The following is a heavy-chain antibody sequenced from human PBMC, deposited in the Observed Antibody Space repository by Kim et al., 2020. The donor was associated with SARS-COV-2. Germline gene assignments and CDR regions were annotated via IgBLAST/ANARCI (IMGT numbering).Heavy chain of an antibody. V-gene: IGHV4-4*07. CDR2: IYTSGST. D-gene: IGHD6-19*01. Sequence: SETLSLTCTVSGGSISSYYWSWIRQPAGKGLEWIGRIYTSGSTNYNPSLKSRVTMSVDTSKNQFSLKLSSVTAADTAVYYCAREERSGWQRHNWFDPWGQGTLVTVSS. CDR3: AREERSGWQRHNWFDP. J-gene: IGHJ5*02. CDR1: GGSISSYY.